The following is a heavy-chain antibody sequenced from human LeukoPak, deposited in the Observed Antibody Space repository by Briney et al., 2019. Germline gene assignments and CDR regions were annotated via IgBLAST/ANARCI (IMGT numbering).Heavy chain of an antibody. CDR1: GFTFSSYA. V-gene: IGHV3-23*01. CDR2: ISGSGGTT. Sequence: GGSLRLSCAASGFTFSSYAMTWVRQAPGKGLEWVAGISGSGGTTYYADSVKGRLTVSRDNSKNTLYLQMHSLRAEDTAVYYCAKGRDTLVRGVIITTRFDNWGQGTLVTVSS. CDR3: AKGRDTLVRGVIITTRFDN. J-gene: IGHJ4*02. D-gene: IGHD3-10*01.